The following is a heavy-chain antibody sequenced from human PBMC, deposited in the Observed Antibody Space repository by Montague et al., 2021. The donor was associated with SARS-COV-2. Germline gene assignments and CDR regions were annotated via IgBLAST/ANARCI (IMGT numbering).Heavy chain of an antibody. CDR1: GGSFRDYA. CDR2: LSYSGRP. CDR3: AGRLPQYTSGWYFDQ. J-gene: IGHJ4*02. V-gene: IGHV4-59*08. Sequence: SETLSLTCDFAGGSFRDYAWSWIRQPPGKRLEWIGYLSYSGRPIYNPSLESPVSISVDTSKNQFSLRLRSVIAADTAVYYCAGRLPQYTSGWYFDQWGQGTLVAVSS. D-gene: IGHD6-19*01.